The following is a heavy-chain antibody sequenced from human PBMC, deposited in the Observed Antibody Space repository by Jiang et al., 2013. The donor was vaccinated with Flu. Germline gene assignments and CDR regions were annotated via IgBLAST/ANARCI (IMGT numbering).Heavy chain of an antibody. V-gene: IGHV1-24*01. D-gene: IGHD4-17*01. J-gene: IGHJ2*01. Sequence: CGAEVKKPGASVKVSCKVSGYTLTELSMHWVRQAPGKGLEWMGGFDPEDGETIYAQKFQGRATMTEDTSTDTAYMELSSLRSEDTAVYYCATAIYGDYAWYFDLWGLAPWSLSPX. CDR1: GYTLTELS. CDR2: FDPEDGET. CDR3: ATAIYGDYAWYFDL.